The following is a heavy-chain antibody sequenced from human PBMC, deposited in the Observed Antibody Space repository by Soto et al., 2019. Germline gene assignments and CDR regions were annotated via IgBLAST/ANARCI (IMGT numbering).Heavy chain of an antibody. Sequence: QVQLVQSGAEVKKPGSSVKVSCKASGGTFSSYAISWVRQAPGQGLEWMGGIIPIFGTANYAQKFQGRVTITADESTSTAYMELSSLRSEDTAVYYCARLPDQYCGGDCYPPHSWGQGTLVTVSS. D-gene: IGHD2-21*02. CDR2: IIPIFGTA. V-gene: IGHV1-69*12. CDR1: GGTFSSYA. J-gene: IGHJ4*02. CDR3: ARLPDQYCGGDCYPPHS.